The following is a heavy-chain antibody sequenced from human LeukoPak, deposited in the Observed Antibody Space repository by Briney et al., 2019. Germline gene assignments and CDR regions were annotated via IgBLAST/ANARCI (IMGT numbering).Heavy chain of an antibody. CDR2: IYYSGST. CDR3: ARGSVAGTLDY. V-gene: IGHV4-39*07. J-gene: IGHJ4*02. CDR1: GGSISSSSYY. Sequence: PSETLSLTCTASGGSISSSSYYWGWIRQPPGKGLEWIGSIYYSGSTYYNPSLKSRVTISVDTSKNQFSLKLSSVTAADTAVYYCARGSVAGTLDYWGQGTLVTVSS. D-gene: IGHD6-19*01.